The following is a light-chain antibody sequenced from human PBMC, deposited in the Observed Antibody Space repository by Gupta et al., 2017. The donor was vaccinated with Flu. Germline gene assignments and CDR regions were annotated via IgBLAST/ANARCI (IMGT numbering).Light chain of an antibody. J-gene: IGKJ1*01. CDR3: LQGVESPET. Sequence: EFVFTQSPDTLSLSPGDRATLSCRATRSVTGNHLAWYQQKPGQAPRLLIYTASKRACGIPDRFSGGGSGTDFTLTISRLEPEDVGVYYCLQGVESPETFGQGTRVEIK. V-gene: IGKV3-20*01. CDR1: RSVTGNH. CDR2: TAS.